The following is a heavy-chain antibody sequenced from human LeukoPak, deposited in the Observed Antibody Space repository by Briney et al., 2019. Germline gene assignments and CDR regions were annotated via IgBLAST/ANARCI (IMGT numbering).Heavy chain of an antibody. J-gene: IGHJ4*02. CDR2: ISGNGGST. CDR3: AKEKGDFWSGPVY. CDR1: GFTFGSYA. V-gene: IGHV3-23*01. D-gene: IGHD3-3*01. Sequence: GGSLRLSCAASGFTFGSYAMSWVRQAPGKGLEWVSAISGNGGSTYYADSVKGRFTISRDNSKNTLYLQMNSLRVEDTAVYYCAKEKGDFWSGPVYWGQGTLVTVSS.